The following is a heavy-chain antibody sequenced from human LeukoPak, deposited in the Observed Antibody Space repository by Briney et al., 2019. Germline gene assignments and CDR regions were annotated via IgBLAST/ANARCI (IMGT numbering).Heavy chain of an antibody. V-gene: IGHV3-66*01. CDR2: IYSGGST. Sequence: GGSLRLSCAASGFTVSSNYMSWARQAPGKGLEWVSVIYSGGSTYYGDSVKGRFTISRDNSKNTLYLQMNSLRAEDTAVYHCARVSEYSSSDGMDVWGRGTTVTVSS. CDR3: ARVSEYSSSDGMDV. J-gene: IGHJ6*02. CDR1: GFTVSSNY. D-gene: IGHD6-6*01.